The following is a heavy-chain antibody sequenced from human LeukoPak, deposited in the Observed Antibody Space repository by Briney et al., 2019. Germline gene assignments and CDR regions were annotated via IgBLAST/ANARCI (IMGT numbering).Heavy chain of an antibody. CDR1: GGSISSYY. CDR3: ARVGVAIFGVVITYFDY. Sequence: SETLSLTCTVSGGSISSYYWSWIRQPPGKGLEWIGYIYYSGSTNYNPSLKSRVTISVDTSKNQFSLKLSSVTAADTAVYYCARVGVAIFGVVITYFDYWGQGTLVTVSS. D-gene: IGHD3-3*01. J-gene: IGHJ4*02. V-gene: IGHV4-59*01. CDR2: IYYSGST.